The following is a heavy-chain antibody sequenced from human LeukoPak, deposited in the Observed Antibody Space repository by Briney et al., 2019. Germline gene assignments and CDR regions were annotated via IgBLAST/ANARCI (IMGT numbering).Heavy chain of an antibody. Sequence: GASVKVSCKASGYTFIDYYIRWIRQAPGQGLEWMGRINPITGGTDYAQKFQGKVSMTRDTSISTAYMELNRLRSDDTAVYYCATLGEDKTDTPFDYWGQGTLVTVSS. CDR3: ATLGEDKTDTPFDY. J-gene: IGHJ4*02. CDR1: GYTFIDYY. D-gene: IGHD3-16*01. CDR2: INPITGGT. V-gene: IGHV1-2*06.